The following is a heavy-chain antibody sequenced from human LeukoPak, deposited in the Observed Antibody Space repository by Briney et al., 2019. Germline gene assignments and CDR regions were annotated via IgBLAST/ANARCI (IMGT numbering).Heavy chain of an antibody. CDR1: GFTFSSYG. V-gene: IGHV3-30*02. J-gene: IGHJ4*02. CDR2: IRYDGSNK. D-gene: IGHD3-22*01. Sequence: QPGGSLRLSCAASGFTFSSYGMHWVRQAPGKGLEWVAFIRYDGSNKYYADSVKGRFTISRDNSKNTLYLQMNSLRAEDTAVYYCAKGVSSSGYYYFDYWGQGTLVTVSS. CDR3: AKGVSSSGYYYFDY.